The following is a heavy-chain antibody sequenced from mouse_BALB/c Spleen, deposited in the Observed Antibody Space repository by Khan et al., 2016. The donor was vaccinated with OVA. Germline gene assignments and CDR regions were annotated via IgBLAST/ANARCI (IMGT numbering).Heavy chain of an antibody. CDR2: INSDGYYT. CDR3: ASHLTESFAY. J-gene: IGHJ3*01. V-gene: IGHV5-6*01. D-gene: IGHD4-1*01. Sequence: EVELVESGGDLVKPGGSLRLSCAASGFTFSTYGMSWVRQFPDKRLEWVATINSDGYYTYYPDTVKGQSTLSRNNAENTLYLQISSLKSEDTAIYYCASHLTESFAYWGQGTLVTVSA. CDR1: GFTFSTYG.